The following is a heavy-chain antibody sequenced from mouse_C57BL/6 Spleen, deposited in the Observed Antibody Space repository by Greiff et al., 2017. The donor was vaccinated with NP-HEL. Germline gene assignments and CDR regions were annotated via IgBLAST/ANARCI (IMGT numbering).Heavy chain of an antibody. CDR2: IYPGDGDT. Sequence: VQLQQSGAELVKPGASVKISCKASGYAFSSYWMNWVKQRPGKGLEWIGQIYPGDGDTNYNGKFKGKATLTADKSSSTAYMQLSSLTSEDSVVYFCARRGSSYYYAMDYWGQGTSVTVSS. D-gene: IGHD1-1*01. CDR1: GYAFSSYW. CDR3: ARRGSSYYYAMDY. J-gene: IGHJ4*01. V-gene: IGHV1-80*01.